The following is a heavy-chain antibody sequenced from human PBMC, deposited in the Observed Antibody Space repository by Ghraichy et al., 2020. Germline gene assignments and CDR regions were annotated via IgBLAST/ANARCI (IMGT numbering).Heavy chain of an antibody. CDR3: GGGAVVASTPLTYNGMDV. D-gene: IGHD2-15*01. CDR1: GGSFSNSNYY. V-gene: IGHV4-39*01. Sequence: SETLSLTCTVSGGSFSNSNYYWGWIRQPPGKGLEWIGSIYYTVRTYYNPSLKSRVTISVDTSKNQFSLKLSSVTAADTAVYYCGGGAVVASTPLTYNGMDVWGQGTTVTVSS. CDR2: IYYTVRT. J-gene: IGHJ6*02.